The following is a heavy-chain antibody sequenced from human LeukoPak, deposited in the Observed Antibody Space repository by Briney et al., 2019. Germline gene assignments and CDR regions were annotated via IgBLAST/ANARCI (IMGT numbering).Heavy chain of an antibody. CDR3: ARGNWGYSSGWYRRDAFDI. D-gene: IGHD6-19*01. CDR2: ISAYNGNT. Sequence: ASVKVSCKASGYTFTSYGISWVRQAPGQGLEWMGWISAYNGNTNYAQKLQGRVTMTTDTSTSTAYMELRSLRSDDTAVYYCARGNWGYSSGWYRRDAFDIWGQGTMVTVSS. J-gene: IGHJ3*02. CDR1: GYTFTSYG. V-gene: IGHV1-18*01.